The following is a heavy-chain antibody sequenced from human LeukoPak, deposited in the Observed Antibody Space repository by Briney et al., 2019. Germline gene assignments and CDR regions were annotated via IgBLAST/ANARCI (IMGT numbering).Heavy chain of an antibody. V-gene: IGHV3-33*01. CDR2: IWYDGSNK. CDR1: GFTFSSYG. CDR3: ARAAASYYYYYYGMDV. J-gene: IGHJ6*02. D-gene: IGHD2-2*01. Sequence: PGGSLRPSCAASGFTFSSYGMHWVRQAPGKGLEWVAVIWYDGSNKYYADSVKGRFTISRDNSKNTLYLQMNSLRAEDTAVYYCARAAASYYYYYYGMDVWGQGTTVTVSS.